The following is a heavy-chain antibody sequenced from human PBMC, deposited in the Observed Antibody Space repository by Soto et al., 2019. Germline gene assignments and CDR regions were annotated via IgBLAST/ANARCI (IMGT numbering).Heavy chain of an antibody. CDR3: ARDRVGGWGLGG. CDR2: MHHSGSA. D-gene: IGHD7-27*01. CDR1: GGSVTSGHW. Sequence: QVQLQESGPGLVEPSETLSLTCAVSGGSVTSGHWWCWVRKPPGKGVVYIAEMHHSGSANYNPSLRGQRTISIDRSRSHFSLKLTSVTAADTAVYYGARDRVGGWGLGGWGQGTLITVSS. J-gene: IGHJ4*02. V-gene: IGHV4-4*02.